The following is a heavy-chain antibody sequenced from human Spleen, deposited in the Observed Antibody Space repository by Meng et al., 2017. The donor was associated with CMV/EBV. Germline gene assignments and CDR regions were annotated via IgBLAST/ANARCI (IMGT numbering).Heavy chain of an antibody. CDR3: ASEVRAVAAFDY. V-gene: IGHV3-7*01. Sequence: GESLKISCAASGFNFNSYWMSWVRQAPGKGLEWVANIKKDGSEKYYVDSVKGRFTISRDNAKNSLYLQMNSLRAEDTAVYYCASEVRAVAAFDYWGQGTLVTVSS. J-gene: IGHJ4*02. D-gene: IGHD6-19*01. CDR1: GFNFNSYW. CDR2: IKKDGSEK.